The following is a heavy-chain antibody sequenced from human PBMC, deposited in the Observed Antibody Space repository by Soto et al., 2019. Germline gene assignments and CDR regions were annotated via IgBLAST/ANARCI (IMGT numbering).Heavy chain of an antibody. CDR2: IYYSGST. J-gene: IGHJ6*02. Sequence: SETLSLTCTVSGGSISSGGYYWSWIRQHPGKGLEWIGYIYYSGSTYYNPSLKSRVTISVDTSKNQFSLKLSSVTAADTAVYYCAREEGYDFWSGQIRPRSSMDVWGQGTTVTVSS. V-gene: IGHV4-31*03. CDR3: AREEGYDFWSGQIRPRSSMDV. CDR1: GGSISSGGYY. D-gene: IGHD3-3*01.